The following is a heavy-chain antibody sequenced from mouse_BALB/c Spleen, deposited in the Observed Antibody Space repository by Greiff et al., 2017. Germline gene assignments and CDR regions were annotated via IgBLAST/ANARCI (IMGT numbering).Heavy chain of an antibody. J-gene: IGHJ2*01. CDR3: ARGWTPVDY. CDR1: GFTFSSYA. CDR2: ISSGGST. Sequence: EVQLVESGGGLVKPGGSLKLSCAASGFTFSSYAMSWVRQTPEKRLEWVASISSGGSTYYPDSVKGRFTISRDNARNILYLQMSSLRSEDTAMYYCARGWTPVDYWGQGTTLTVSS. V-gene: IGHV5-6-5*01.